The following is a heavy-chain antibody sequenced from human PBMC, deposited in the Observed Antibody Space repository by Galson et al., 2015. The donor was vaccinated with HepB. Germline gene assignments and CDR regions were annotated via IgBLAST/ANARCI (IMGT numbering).Heavy chain of an antibody. D-gene: IGHD3-22*01. V-gene: IGHV3-21*01. J-gene: IGHJ4*02. CDR3: ARAYYDSSAMYYFDY. Sequence: SLRLSCAASGFTFSSYSMNWVRQAPGKGLEWVSSISSSSSYIYYADSVKGRFTISRDNAKNSLYLQMNSLRAEDTAVYYCARAYYDSSAMYYFDYWGQGTLVTVSS. CDR2: ISSSSSYI. CDR1: GFTFSSYS.